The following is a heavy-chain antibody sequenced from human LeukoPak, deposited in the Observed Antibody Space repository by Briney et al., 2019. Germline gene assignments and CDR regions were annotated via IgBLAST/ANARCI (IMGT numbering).Heavy chain of an antibody. D-gene: IGHD3-10*01. J-gene: IGHJ4*02. Sequence: ASVKVSCKASGYTFTSYDINWVRQAPGQGLEWMGWINPNSGGTNYAQKFQGRVTMTRDTSISTAYMELSRLRSDDTAVYYCARGYYYGSGSYYNPGIFDYWGQGTLVTVSS. CDR3: ARGYYYGSGSYYNPGIFDY. V-gene: IGHV1-2*02. CDR1: GYTFTSYD. CDR2: INPNSGGT.